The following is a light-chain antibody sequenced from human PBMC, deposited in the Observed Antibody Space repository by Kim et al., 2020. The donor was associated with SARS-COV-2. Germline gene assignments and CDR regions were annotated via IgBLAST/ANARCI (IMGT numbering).Light chain of an antibody. J-gene: IGKJ5*01. V-gene: IGKV3D-15*01. CDR2: DAY. CDR1: NN. CDR3: QQYSNRFPVT. Sequence: NNLAWYQQKPGQAPSLLIYDAYTRATGIPARFSGSGYGTEFTLTISRLQSDDSAVYYCQQYSNRFPVTFGQGTRLEIK.